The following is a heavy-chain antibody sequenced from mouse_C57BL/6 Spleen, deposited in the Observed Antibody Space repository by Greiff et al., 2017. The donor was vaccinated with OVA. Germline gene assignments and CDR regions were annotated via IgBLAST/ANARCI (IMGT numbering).Heavy chain of an antibody. Sequence: EVKLVESEGGLVQPGSSMKLSCTASGFAFSDYYMAWVRQVPEKGLEWVANINSDGSSTYYLDSLKSRFIISRDNAKNILYLQMSSLKSEDTATYYCARDREGFAYWGQGTLVTVSA. CDR2: INSDGSST. CDR3: ARDREGFAY. V-gene: IGHV5-16*01. CDR1: GFAFSDYY. J-gene: IGHJ3*01.